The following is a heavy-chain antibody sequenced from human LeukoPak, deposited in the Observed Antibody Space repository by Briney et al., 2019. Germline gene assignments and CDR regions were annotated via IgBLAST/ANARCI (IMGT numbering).Heavy chain of an antibody. CDR1: GFTFSGYW. J-gene: IGHJ3*02. CDR2: IKQDGSEK. Sequence: GGSLRLSCAASGFTFSGYWMTWVRQAPGKGLEWVANIKQDGSEKYYVGSVMGRFTISRDNAKNSLFLQMNSLRAKDTAVYYCARPHSLYGDDAFDIWGHGTMVSVSS. CDR3: ARPHSLYGDDAFDI. D-gene: IGHD7-27*01. V-gene: IGHV3-7*01.